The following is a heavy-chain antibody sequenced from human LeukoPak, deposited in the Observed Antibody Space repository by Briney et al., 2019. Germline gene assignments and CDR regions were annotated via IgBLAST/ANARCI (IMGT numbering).Heavy chain of an antibody. Sequence: PSETLSLTCTVSGGSVSSGSYYWSWIRQPPGKGLEWIGYIYYSGSTNYDPSLKSRVTISVDTSKNQFSLKLSSVTAADTAVYYCARELVPYDAFDIWGQGTMVTVSS. D-gene: IGHD6-13*01. CDR2: IYYSGST. J-gene: IGHJ3*02. CDR1: GGSVSSGSYY. V-gene: IGHV4-61*01. CDR3: ARELVPYDAFDI.